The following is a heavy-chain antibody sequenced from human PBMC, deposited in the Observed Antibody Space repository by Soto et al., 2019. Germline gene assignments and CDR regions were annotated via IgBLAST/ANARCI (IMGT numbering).Heavy chain of an antibody. Sequence: SETLSLTCAVYGGSFSGYYWSWIRQPPGKGLEWIGEINHSGSTNYNPSLKSRVTISVDTSKNQFSLKLSSVTAADTAVYYCARSHFWSGYRWFDPWGQGTLVTVSS. CDR3: ARSHFWSGYRWFDP. CDR1: GGSFSGYY. V-gene: IGHV4-34*01. CDR2: INHSGST. D-gene: IGHD3-3*02. J-gene: IGHJ5*02.